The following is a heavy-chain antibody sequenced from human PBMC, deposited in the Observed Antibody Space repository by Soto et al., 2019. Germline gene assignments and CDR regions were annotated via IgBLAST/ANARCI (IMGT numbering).Heavy chain of an antibody. CDR1: GGSFTGYY. CDR3: ARNGGSTWYYFDS. D-gene: IGHD6-13*01. Sequence: SETLSLTCAVNGGSFTGYYGCWIRQSPGKGLEWIGEVSHRGSTNYNPSLKSRVTISIDTSKNQFSLKLNSVTAADTGMYYCARNGGSTWYYFDSWGQGTVVTVPQ. CDR2: VSHRGST. V-gene: IGHV4-34*01. J-gene: IGHJ4*02.